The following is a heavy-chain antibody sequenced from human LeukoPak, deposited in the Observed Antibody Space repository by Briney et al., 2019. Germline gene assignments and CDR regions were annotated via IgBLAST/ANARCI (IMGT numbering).Heavy chain of an antibody. J-gene: IGHJ3*02. CDR1: GFIFSNYG. CDR2: IWYDGSNK. CDR3: AAHLGYEDAFDI. V-gene: IGHV3-33*01. Sequence: PGRSLRLSCAASGFIFSNYGMHWVRQAPGKGLEWVAVIWYDGSNKYYADSVKGRFTVSRDNSKNTLYLQMNSLRAEDTAVYYCAAHLGYEDAFDIWGQGTMVTVSS. D-gene: IGHD5-12*01.